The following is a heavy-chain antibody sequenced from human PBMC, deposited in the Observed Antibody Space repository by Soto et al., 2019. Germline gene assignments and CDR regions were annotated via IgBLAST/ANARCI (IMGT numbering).Heavy chain of an antibody. V-gene: IGHV6-1*01. CDR2: TYYRSKWYN. J-gene: IGHJ6*02. D-gene: IGHD3-10*01. CDR1: GDSVSSNSAA. CDR3: AKASYGSGKYYYYGMDV. Sequence: PSPTLSLTCAISGDSVSSNSAAWNWIRQSPSRGLEWLGRTYYRSKWYNDYAVSVKSRITINPDTSKNQFSLQLNSVTPEDTAVYYCAKASYGSGKYYYYGMDVWGQGTTVTVSS.